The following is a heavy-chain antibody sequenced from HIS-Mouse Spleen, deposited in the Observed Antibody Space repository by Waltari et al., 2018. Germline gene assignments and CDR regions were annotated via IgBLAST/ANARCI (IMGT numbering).Heavy chain of an antibody. D-gene: IGHD6-13*01. V-gene: IGHV3-7*01. CDR1: GFTFSSYW. Sequence: EVQLVESGGGLVQPGGSLRLSCAASGFTFSSYWMSWVRQAPGKGVEWVANIKQDGSEKYYVDSVKGRFTISRDNAKNSLYLQMNSLRAEDTAVYYCARVLGIIAAAGTEYWGQGTLVTVSS. CDR2: IKQDGSEK. CDR3: ARVLGIIAAAGTEY. J-gene: IGHJ4*02.